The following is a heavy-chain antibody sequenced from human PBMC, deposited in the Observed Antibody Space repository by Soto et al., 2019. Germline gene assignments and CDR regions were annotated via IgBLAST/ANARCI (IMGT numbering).Heavy chain of an antibody. CDR1: GGTFSSYA. J-gene: IGHJ4*02. D-gene: IGHD3-22*01. Sequence: GASVKVSCKASGGTFSSYAISWVRQAPGQGLEWMGGIIPIFGTANYAQKFQGRVTITADESTSTAYIELSSLRSEDTAVYYCARPNPDYYYDSSGYVFDYWGQGTLVTVSS. V-gene: IGHV1-69*13. CDR3: ARPNPDYYYDSSGYVFDY. CDR2: IIPIFGTA.